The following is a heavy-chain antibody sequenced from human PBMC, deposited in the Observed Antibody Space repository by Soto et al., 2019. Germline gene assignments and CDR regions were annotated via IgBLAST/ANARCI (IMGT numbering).Heavy chain of an antibody. D-gene: IGHD3-3*01. J-gene: IGHJ5*02. CDR3: AREAGATIFGVVKRFDP. CDR1: GGSISSYY. Sequence: SETLSLTCTVSGGSISSYYWSWIRQPAGKGLEWIGRIYTSGSTNYNPSLKSRVTMSVDTSKNQFSLKLSSVTAADTAVYYWAREAGATIFGVVKRFDPWGQGTLVTVSS. CDR2: IYTSGST. V-gene: IGHV4-4*07.